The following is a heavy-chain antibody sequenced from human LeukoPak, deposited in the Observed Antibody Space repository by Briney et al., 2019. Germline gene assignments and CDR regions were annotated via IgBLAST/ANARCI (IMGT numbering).Heavy chain of an antibody. V-gene: IGHV3-30*03. CDR2: ISYDGSNK. D-gene: IGHD4-17*01. CDR1: GFTFSSYA. J-gene: IGHJ1*01. CDR3: ATFYYGDYDSSSPPPDAGAEYFQH. Sequence: GGSLRLSCAASGFTFSSYAMSWVRQAPGKGLEWVAVISYDGSNKYYADSVKGRFTISRDNSKNTLYLQMNSLRAEDTAVYYCATFYYGDYDSSSPPPDAGAEYFQHWGQGTLVTVSS.